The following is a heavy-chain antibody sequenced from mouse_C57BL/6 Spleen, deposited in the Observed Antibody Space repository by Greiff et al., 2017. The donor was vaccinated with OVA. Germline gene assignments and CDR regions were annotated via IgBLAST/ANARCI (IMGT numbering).Heavy chain of an antibody. CDR2: ISSGSSTI. J-gene: IGHJ3*01. CDR1: GFTFSDYG. CDR3: ASYYCPLRGFAY. V-gene: IGHV5-17*01. Sequence: EVKLVESGGGLVKPGGSLKLSCAASGFTFSDYGMHWVRQAPEKGLEWVAYISSGSSTIYYADTVKGRFTISRDNAKNTLFLQMTSLRSEDTAMYYCASYYCPLRGFAYWGQGTLVTVSA. D-gene: IGHD2-10*01.